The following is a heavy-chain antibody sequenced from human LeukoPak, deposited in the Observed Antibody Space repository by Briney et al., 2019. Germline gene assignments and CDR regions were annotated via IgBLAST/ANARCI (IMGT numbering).Heavy chain of an antibody. CDR2: IKQDGSEK. CDR3: ARAQDAFDI. CDR1: GFTFRSYW. V-gene: IGHV3-7*03. Sequence: GGTLRLSCAASGFTFRSYWMSWVRQAPGKGLEWVANIKQDGSEKYYVDSVKGRFTISRDNAKNSLYLQMNSLRAEDTAVYYCARAQDAFDIWGQGTMVTVSS. J-gene: IGHJ3*02.